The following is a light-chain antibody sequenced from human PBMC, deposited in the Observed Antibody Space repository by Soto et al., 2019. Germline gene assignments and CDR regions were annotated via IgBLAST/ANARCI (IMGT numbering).Light chain of an antibody. CDR1: TGAVTRGSY. CDR3: LLYDGGSDVV. J-gene: IGLJ2*01. CDR2: STS. Sequence: QAVVTQEPSLTVSPGGTVTLTCASTTGAVTRGSYPNWFQQKPGQAPRALIYSTSDKYSWTPARFSGALLGDKAALTLSGVQPVDEADYYCLLYDGGSDVVFGGGTQLTVL. V-gene: IGLV7-43*01.